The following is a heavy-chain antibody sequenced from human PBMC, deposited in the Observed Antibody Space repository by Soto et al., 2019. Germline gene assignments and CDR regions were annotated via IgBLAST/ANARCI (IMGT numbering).Heavy chain of an antibody. CDR3: ARGWGSGVFDY. CDR2: INHSGST. CDR1: GVSFSGYY. D-gene: IGHD6-19*01. Sequence: QVQLQQWGAGLLKPSETLSLTCAVFGVSFSGYYWNWIRQPPGKGLEWIGEINHSGSTNYNPSLKSRVTISGDTSKNQFSLKLSSVTAADTAVYYCARGWGSGVFDYWGQGTLVTVSS. J-gene: IGHJ4*02. V-gene: IGHV4-34*01.